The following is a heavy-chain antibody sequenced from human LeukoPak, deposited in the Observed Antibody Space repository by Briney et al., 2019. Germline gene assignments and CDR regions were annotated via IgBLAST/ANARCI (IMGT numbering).Heavy chain of an antibody. J-gene: IGHJ4*02. CDR1: GFTFSNYW. CDR3: GSDSGWVFHF. Sequence: GGSLRLSCAASGFTFSNYWMSWVRQAPGKGLEWVANIKQDGSEKYYVDSVKGRFTISRDNAKNSLYLQMNSLRVEDTAVYFCGSDSGWVFHFWGQGTLVTVSS. V-gene: IGHV3-7*01. D-gene: IGHD6-19*01. CDR2: IKQDGSEK.